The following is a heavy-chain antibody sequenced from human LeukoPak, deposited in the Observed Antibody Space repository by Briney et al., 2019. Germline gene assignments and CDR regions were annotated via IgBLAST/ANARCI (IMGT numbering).Heavy chain of an antibody. V-gene: IGHV3-9*01. D-gene: IGHD3-3*01. CDR2: ISWNSGSI. CDR3: ARYYDFWSGYPDDAFDI. CDR1: GFTFDDYA. Sequence: GGSLRLSCAASGFTFDDYAMRWVRQAPGKGLEWVSGISWNSGSIGYADSVKGRFTISRDNAKNSLYLQMNSLRAEDTAVYYCARYYDFWSGYPDDAFDIWGQGTMVTVSS. J-gene: IGHJ3*02.